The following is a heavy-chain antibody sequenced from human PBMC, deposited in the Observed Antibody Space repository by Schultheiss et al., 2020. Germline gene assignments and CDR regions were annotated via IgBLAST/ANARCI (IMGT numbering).Heavy chain of an antibody. J-gene: IGHJ4*02. CDR3: ARAHSSGRIFDY. Sequence: ASVKVSCKASGGTFSSYAISWVRQAPGQGLEWMGRINPNSGGTNYAQKFQGRVTMTRDTSISTAYMELSRLRSDDTAVYYCARAHSSGRIFDYWGQGILVTVSS. V-gene: IGHV1-2*06. CDR2: INPNSGGT. D-gene: IGHD6-19*01. CDR1: GGTFSSYA.